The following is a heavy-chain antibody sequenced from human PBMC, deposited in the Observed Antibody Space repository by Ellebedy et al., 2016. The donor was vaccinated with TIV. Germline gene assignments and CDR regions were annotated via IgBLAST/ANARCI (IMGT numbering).Heavy chain of an antibody. Sequence: AASVQVSCKASGYTFTGYYMHWLRQAPGQGLEWMGWINPNSGGTNYAQKFQGSVTMTRDTSISTAYMELSRLRSDDTAVYYCAIAVAGSVDYWGQGTLVTVSS. J-gene: IGHJ4*02. CDR1: GYTFTGYY. V-gene: IGHV1-2*02. CDR2: INPNSGGT. CDR3: AIAVAGSVDY. D-gene: IGHD6-19*01.